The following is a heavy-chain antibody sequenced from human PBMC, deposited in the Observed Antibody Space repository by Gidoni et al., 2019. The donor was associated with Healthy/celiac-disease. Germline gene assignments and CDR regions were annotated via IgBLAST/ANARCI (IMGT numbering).Heavy chain of an antibody. J-gene: IGHJ6*02. Sequence: EVQLVQSGAEVIKQGESLKISCKGSGYSFTSYWIGWVRQMPGKGLEWMGIIYPGDSDTRYSPSFQGQVTISADKSISTAYLQWSSLKASDTAMYYCATGAVVPAYYYGMDVWGQGTTVTVSS. CDR2: IYPGDSDT. CDR3: ATGAVVPAYYYGMDV. D-gene: IGHD2-2*01. V-gene: IGHV5-51*03. CDR1: GYSFTSYW.